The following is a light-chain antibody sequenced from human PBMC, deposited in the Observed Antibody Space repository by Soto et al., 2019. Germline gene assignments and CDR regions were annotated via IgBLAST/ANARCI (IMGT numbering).Light chain of an antibody. CDR1: QSVRRIY. Sequence: EIAVTQSPATLSVSPGEGSTLSCKAFQSVRRIYLAWYQQKPGQAPRLLIYGASNWATGIPDRLSGSGSGTVFTLTISRPEPEDFAVYYCQQYGSSGTFGQGTKVDIK. CDR2: GAS. J-gene: IGKJ1*01. V-gene: IGKV3-20*01. CDR3: QQYGSSGT.